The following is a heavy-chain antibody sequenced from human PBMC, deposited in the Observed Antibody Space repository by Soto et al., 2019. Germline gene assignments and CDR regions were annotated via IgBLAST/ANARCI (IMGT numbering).Heavy chain of an antibody. D-gene: IGHD3-3*01. CDR3: AKAEGPGGYDFWSGYYTFDY. CDR2: ISYDGSNK. Sequence: GGSLRLSCAASGFTFSSYGMHWVRQAPGKGLEWVAVISYDGSNKYYADSVKGRFTISRDNSKNTLYLQMNSLRAEDTAVYYCAKAEGPGGYDFWSGYYTFDYWGQGTLVTVSS. CDR1: GFTFSSYG. V-gene: IGHV3-30*18. J-gene: IGHJ4*02.